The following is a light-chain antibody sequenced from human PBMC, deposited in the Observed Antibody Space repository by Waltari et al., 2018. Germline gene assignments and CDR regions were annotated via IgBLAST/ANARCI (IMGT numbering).Light chain of an antibody. V-gene: IGLV2-11*01. J-gene: IGLJ2*01. CDR3: SSYAGSNTGL. Sequence: QAALTQPPSVSGSPGKSVTISFTGTSSDIAGSNYVSWYQQHPGKAPKLMIYDVSKRPSGVSDRFSGSKSGNTASLTISGLQAEDEADYYCSSYAGSNTGLFGGGTRLTVL. CDR1: SSDIAGSNY. CDR2: DVS.